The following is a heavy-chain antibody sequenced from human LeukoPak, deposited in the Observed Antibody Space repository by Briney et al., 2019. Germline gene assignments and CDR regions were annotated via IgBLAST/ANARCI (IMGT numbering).Heavy chain of an antibody. V-gene: IGHV3-23*01. CDR1: GGSFSGYY. Sequence: ETLSLTCAVYGGSFSGYYWSWVRQAPGKGLEWVSGITGGGRSTYYADSVKGRFTISRDNSKNTLYLQMNSLRAEDTALYYCAKDSSSTNNYYGMDVWGQGTTVTVSS. CDR2: ITGGGRST. D-gene: IGHD2-2*01. CDR3: AKDSSSTNNYYGMDV. J-gene: IGHJ6*02.